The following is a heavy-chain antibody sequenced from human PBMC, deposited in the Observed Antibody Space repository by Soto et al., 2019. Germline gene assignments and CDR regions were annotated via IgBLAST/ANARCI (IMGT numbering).Heavy chain of an antibody. CDR1: GGTFNTYT. CDR3: ASWRSYSGSYCFDY. Sequence: QVQLVQSGAEVKKPGSSVKVSCEASGGTFNTYTINWVRQAPGRGLAWMGQVIPMYDSVNYAESFQGRVTITADKSTNIAYMDLSSLRSEDTALYFCASWRSYSGSYCFDYWGQGTLVIVSS. CDR2: VIPMYDSV. D-gene: IGHD1-26*01. V-gene: IGHV1-69*06. J-gene: IGHJ4*02.